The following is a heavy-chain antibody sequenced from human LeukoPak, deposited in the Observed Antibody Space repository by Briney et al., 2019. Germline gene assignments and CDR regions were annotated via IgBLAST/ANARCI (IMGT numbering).Heavy chain of an antibody. Sequence: GESLKISCKGSGHSFSSYWIAWVRQMPGKGLEWMGIIHPGNSETTYNPPFQGQVTMSADKSISTAYLQWSSLEASDTAMYYCARRLSTIAAAAANDYWGQGTLVTVSS. J-gene: IGHJ4*02. CDR2: IHPGNSET. D-gene: IGHD6-13*01. CDR1: GHSFSSYW. CDR3: ARRLSTIAAAAANDY. V-gene: IGHV5-51*01.